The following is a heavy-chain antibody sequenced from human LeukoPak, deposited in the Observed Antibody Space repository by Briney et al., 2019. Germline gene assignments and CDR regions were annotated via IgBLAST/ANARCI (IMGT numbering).Heavy chain of an antibody. CDR2: IKQDGSEK. Sequence: GGSLRLSCAASGFTFSNYLMSWVRQAPGKGLEWVAKIKQDGSEKYYVDSVKGRFTNSRDNAKNSLSLQMNSLRAEDTAVYYCARDQGYCTSASCRGDAFDVWGQGSMISVSS. CDR3: ARDQGYCTSASCRGDAFDV. J-gene: IGHJ3*01. V-gene: IGHV3-7*01. CDR1: GFTFSNYL. D-gene: IGHD2-2*01.